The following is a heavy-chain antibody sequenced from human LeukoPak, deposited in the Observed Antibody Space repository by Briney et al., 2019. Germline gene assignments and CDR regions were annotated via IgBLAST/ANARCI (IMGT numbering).Heavy chain of an antibody. V-gene: IGHV3-20*01. J-gene: IGHJ6*02. CDR2: INWNGGST. CDR3: ARVEYSSSFPYYYYYGMDV. CDR1: GFTFDDYG. D-gene: IGHD6-6*01. Sequence: GGSLRLSCAASGFTFDDYGMSWVRQAPGKGLEWVSGINWNGGSTGYADSVKGRFTISRDNAKNSLYLQMNSLRAEDTALYHCARVEYSSSFPYYYYYGMDVWGQGTTVTVSS.